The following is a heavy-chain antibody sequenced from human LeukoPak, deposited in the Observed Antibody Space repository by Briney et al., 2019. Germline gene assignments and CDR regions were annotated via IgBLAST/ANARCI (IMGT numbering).Heavy chain of an antibody. D-gene: IGHD2-8*01. Sequence: ASVKVSCKASGYTFTGYYMHWVRQAPGQGLEWMGWINPNSGGTNYAQKFQGRVTMTRDTSISTAYMELSRLRSDDTAVYYCARESTNGVLFDYWGLGTLVTVSS. CDR1: GYTFTGYY. J-gene: IGHJ4*02. CDR3: ARESTNGVLFDY. CDR2: INPNSGGT. V-gene: IGHV1-2*02.